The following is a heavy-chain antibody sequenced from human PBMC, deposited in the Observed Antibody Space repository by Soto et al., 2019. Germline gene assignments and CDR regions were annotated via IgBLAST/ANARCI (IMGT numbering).Heavy chain of an antibody. Sequence: GASVKVSCKASGYTFTSYGISWVRQAPGQGLECMGWISAYNGNTNYAQKLQGRVTMTTDTSTSTAYMELRSLRSDDTAVYYCARDRAYDILTGYYCDAFDIWGQGTMVTVSS. D-gene: IGHD3-9*01. J-gene: IGHJ3*02. CDR2: ISAYNGNT. CDR3: ARDRAYDILTGYYCDAFDI. V-gene: IGHV1-18*01. CDR1: GYTFTSYG.